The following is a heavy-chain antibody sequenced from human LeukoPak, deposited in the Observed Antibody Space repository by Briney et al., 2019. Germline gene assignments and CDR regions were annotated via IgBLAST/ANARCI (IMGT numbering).Heavy chain of an antibody. CDR3: ARGLLGNDY. CDR2: ISDYNGNT. J-gene: IGHJ4*02. CDR1: GYTFTSYG. D-gene: IGHD3-22*01. Sequence: ASVRVSSTTSGYTFTSYGISWERQATVHGREWMGWISDYNGNTNYAQKLQGRVTMTTDTSTSTAYMELRSLRSDVTAVYYCARGLLGNDYWGQGTLVTVSS. V-gene: IGHV1-18*01.